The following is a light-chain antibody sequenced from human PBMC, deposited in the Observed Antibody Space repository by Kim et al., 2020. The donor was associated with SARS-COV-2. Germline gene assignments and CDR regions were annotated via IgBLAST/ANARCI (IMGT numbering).Light chain of an antibody. CDR2: DVS. CDR3: SSYTSSSALYV. J-gene: IGLJ1*01. Sequence: QSIPISCTATSSDIGGYNYISWYQQHPGEAPKLMIYDVSKRPSGVSNRFSGSKSGNTASLTISGLQAEDEADYYCSSYTSSSALYVFGTGTKVTVL. V-gene: IGLV2-14*03. CDR1: SSDIGGYNY.